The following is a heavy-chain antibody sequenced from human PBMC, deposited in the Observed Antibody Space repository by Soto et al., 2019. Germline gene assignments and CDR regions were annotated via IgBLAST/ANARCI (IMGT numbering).Heavy chain of an antibody. D-gene: IGHD2-21*02. CDR1: GFTFGTFT. CDR3: ARVMCGDCSSYYYYSMDV. J-gene: IGHJ6*02. Sequence: EVQLVESGGGLVKPGGSLRLSCAASGFTFGTFTMSWVRQAPGKGLEWVSSIGTTSTYIYYTDSVRGRFTISRDNAKNSLYLQMTSLRAEATAVYFCARVMCGDCSSYYYYSMDVWGQGTTVTVSS. V-gene: IGHV3-21*01. CDR2: IGTTSTYI.